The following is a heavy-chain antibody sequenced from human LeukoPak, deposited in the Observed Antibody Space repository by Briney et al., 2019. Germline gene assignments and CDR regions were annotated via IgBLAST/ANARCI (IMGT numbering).Heavy chain of an antibody. Sequence: GGSLRLSCAASGFTVSSNYMSCVRQTPGKGLEWVSVIYSGGSTYYADSVKGRFTISRDNSKNTLYLQMNSLRAEDTAVYYCARASMVVVRGVIKKYYFDYWGQGALVTVSS. V-gene: IGHV3-53*01. J-gene: IGHJ4*02. CDR2: IYSGGST. D-gene: IGHD3-10*01. CDR3: ARASMVVVRGVIKKYYFDY. CDR1: GFTVSSNY.